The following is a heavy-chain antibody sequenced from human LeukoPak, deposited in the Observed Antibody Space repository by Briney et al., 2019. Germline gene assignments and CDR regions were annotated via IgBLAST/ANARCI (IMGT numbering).Heavy chain of an antibody. Sequence: GGSLRLSCAASRFTFDDYAMHWVRQAPGRGLEWVSLISWDGGSTYYADSVKGRFTISRDNSKNSLYLQMNSLRAEDTALYYCAKAFPPNAFDIWGQGTMVTVSS. CDR2: ISWDGGST. V-gene: IGHV3-43D*04. CDR3: AKAFPPNAFDI. CDR1: RFTFDDYA. J-gene: IGHJ3*02.